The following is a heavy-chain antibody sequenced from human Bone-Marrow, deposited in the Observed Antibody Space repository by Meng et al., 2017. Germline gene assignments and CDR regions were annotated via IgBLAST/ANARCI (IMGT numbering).Heavy chain of an antibody. CDR2: ISRDSIHI. V-gene: IGHV3-21*01. CDR1: GFTVSSNE. J-gene: IGHJ6*02. CDR3: ARFKTAKYYYHGVDV. Sequence: GGSLRLSCAASGFTVSSNEMNWVRQAPGKGLEWVSSISRDSIHIIYAGAVKGRFTISRDDAKNSVLLQMTSLTAEDTAVYYCARFKTAKYYYHGVDVWGQGTTVTVSS.